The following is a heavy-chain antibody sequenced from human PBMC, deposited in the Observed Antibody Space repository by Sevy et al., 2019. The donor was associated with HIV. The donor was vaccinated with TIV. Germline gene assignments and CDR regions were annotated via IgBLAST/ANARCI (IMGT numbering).Heavy chain of an antibody. CDR3: ARDRDGSGSSGGYGMDV. CDR1: GLTFSSYS. J-gene: IGHJ6*02. CDR2: ISSSSCYI. D-gene: IGHD3-10*01. Sequence: GGSLRLSCVASGLTFSSYSMKWVRQAPGKGLEWVSSISSSSCYIYYADSVKGRFTISRDNAKKSLYLQVNSLRAEDTAVYYCARDRDGSGSSGGYGMDVWGQGTTVTVSS. V-gene: IGHV3-21*01.